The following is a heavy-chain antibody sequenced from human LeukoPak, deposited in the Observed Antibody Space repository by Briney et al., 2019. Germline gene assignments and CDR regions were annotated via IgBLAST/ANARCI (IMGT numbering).Heavy chain of an antibody. V-gene: IGHV1-2*06. J-gene: IGHJ4*02. D-gene: IGHD6-13*01. Sequence: ASVKVSCKASGYTFTGYHMHWVRQAPGQGLEWMGRINPNSGDTNYAQKFQGRVTITRDTSASTAYMELSSLRSEDTAVYYCARTAAAGTLDYWGQGTLVTVSS. CDR3: ARTAAAGTLDY. CDR1: GYTFTGYH. CDR2: INPNSGDT.